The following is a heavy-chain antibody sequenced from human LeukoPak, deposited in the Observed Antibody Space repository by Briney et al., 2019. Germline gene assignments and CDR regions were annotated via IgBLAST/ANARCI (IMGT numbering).Heavy chain of an antibody. CDR2: ISSTSSTI. D-gene: IGHD7-27*01. V-gene: IGHV3-48*01. CDR3: ARGDWGSNFDY. J-gene: IGHJ4*02. CDR1: GFTFGSYN. Sequence: GRSLRLSCAASGFTFGSYNMNWVRQAPGKGLEWLSYISSTSSTIYYADSVKGRLTISRDNAKNSLYLHMNSLRGEDTAVYYCARGDWGSNFDYWGQGTLVTVSS.